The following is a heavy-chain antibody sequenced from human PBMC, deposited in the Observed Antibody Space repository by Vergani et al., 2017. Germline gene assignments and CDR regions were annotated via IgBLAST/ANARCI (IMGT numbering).Heavy chain of an antibody. Sequence: EVQLVQSGAEVKKPGESLKISCQFSGYSFTNYWIGWVRQMPGKGLEWMGIIHPADSDTRYSPSFQGQVTISVEKSISTADLQRSSLRASDSAMYYCARLYGRDSSGSKYFDYWGQGTLVTVSS. CDR3: ARLYGRDSSGSKYFDY. CDR1: GYSFTNYW. D-gene: IGHD3-22*01. J-gene: IGHJ4*02. V-gene: IGHV5-51*01. CDR2: IHPADSDT.